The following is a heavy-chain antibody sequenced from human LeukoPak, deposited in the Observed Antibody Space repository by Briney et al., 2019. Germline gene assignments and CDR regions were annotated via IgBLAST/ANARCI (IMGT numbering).Heavy chain of an antibody. V-gene: IGHV3-74*01. CDR3: ARSFYYGSGSHGMDV. D-gene: IGHD3-10*01. CDR2: INGDGSGA. J-gene: IGHJ6*02. Sequence: GGSLRLSCAASGFIISGDYMHWVRQVPGKGLVWVSRINGDGSGADYADSVKGRFTISRDNAKNTLYLQMNCLRAEDTAVYYCARSFYYGSGSHGMDVWDQGTTVTVSS. CDR1: GFIISGDY.